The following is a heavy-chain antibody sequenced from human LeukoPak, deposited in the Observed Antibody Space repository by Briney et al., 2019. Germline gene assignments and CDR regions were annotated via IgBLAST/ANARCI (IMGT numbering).Heavy chain of an antibody. D-gene: IGHD6-19*01. Sequence: PGGSLRFSCAASAFTFTTYAINWVRQAPGKGLEWVSGISGGGDKAYYADSVNGRFTISRDNSKNTVSLQMSSLRAADTALYYCAKDLALPGTGGGFDVWGQGTRVAVSS. CDR2: ISGGGDKA. CDR3: AKDLALPGTGGGFDV. J-gene: IGHJ3*01. CDR1: AFTFTTYA. V-gene: IGHV3-23*01.